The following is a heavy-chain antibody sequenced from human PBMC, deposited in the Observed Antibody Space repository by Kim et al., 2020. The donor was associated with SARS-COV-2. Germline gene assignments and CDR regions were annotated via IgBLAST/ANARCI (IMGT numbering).Heavy chain of an antibody. CDR3: ARDLSTDYDSSGYYSPYFDY. J-gene: IGHJ4*02. V-gene: IGHV1-2*04. D-gene: IGHD3-22*01. CDR1: GYTFTGYY. CDR2: INPNSGGT. Sequence: ASVKVSCKASGYTFTGYYMHWVRQAPGQGLEWMGWINPNSGGTNYAQKFQGWVTMTRDTSISTAYMELSRLRSDDTAVYYCARDLSTDYDSSGYYSPYFDYWGQGTLVTVSS.